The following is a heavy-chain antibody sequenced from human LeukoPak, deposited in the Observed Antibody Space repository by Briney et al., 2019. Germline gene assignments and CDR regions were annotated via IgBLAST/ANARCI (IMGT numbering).Heavy chain of an antibody. Sequence: GGSLRLSCAASGFTFSSYSMNWVRQAPGKGLEWVSAISGSGGSTYYADSVKGRFTISRDNSKNTLYLQMNSLRAEDTAVYYCAKLSSTSSSSDYWGQGTLVTVSS. CDR3: AKLSSTSSSSDY. J-gene: IGHJ4*02. CDR1: GFTFSSYS. D-gene: IGHD2-2*01. CDR2: ISGSGGST. V-gene: IGHV3-23*01.